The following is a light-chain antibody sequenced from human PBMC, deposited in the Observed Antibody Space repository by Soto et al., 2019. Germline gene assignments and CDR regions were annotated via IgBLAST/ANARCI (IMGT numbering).Light chain of an antibody. CDR2: DSS. CDR3: QKRKNWPPIT. J-gene: IGKJ5*01. Sequence: EIVMTQSPVTLSVSPGERATLSCRASQNVDKFLAWYQQRPGQPPRLLIFDSSNRATGVPVRFSGSGSGTVFTLTIGRLEPEDSAVYYCQKRKNWPPITFGQGTRLEIK. CDR1: QNVDKF. V-gene: IGKV3-11*01.